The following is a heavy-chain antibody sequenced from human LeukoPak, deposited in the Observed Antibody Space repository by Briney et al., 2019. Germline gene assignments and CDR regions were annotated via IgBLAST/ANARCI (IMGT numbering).Heavy chain of an antibody. CDR1: GGSISSSDYY. J-gene: IGHJ4*02. CDR2: ISGSGGST. CDR3: AKGVFAVATIGD. D-gene: IGHD5-12*01. Sequence: ETLSLTCIVSGGSISSSDYYWGWIRQPPGKGLEWVSGISGSGGSTSYADSVKGRFTTSRDNSKNTLYLQMNSLRAEDTAVYYCAKGVFAVATIGDWGQGTLVTVSS. V-gene: IGHV3-23*01.